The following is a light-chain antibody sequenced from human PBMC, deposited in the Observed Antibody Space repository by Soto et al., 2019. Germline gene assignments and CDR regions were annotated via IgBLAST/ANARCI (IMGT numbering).Light chain of an antibody. CDR2: DVT. V-gene: IGLV2-14*03. J-gene: IGLJ1*01. Sequence: QSALTQPASVSWSPGQSITISCTGTSDDVGGYNYVSRYQQHPGKVPQLIVYDVTNRPSGVSIRFSGSKSGNTASLTISGLQAEDEADYSCSSFVGSRGLYVFGTGTKVTVL. CDR3: SSFVGSRGLYV. CDR1: SDDVGGYNY.